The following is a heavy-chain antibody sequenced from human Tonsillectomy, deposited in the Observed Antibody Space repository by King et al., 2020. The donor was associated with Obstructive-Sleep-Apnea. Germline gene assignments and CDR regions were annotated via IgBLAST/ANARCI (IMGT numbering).Heavy chain of an antibody. J-gene: IGHJ3*02. CDR2: ISWNSGYI. CDR3: VKDRAGGVPDAFDI. V-gene: IGHV3-9*01. D-gene: IGHD3-16*01. CDR1: GFTFDDYA. Sequence: VQLVESGGGLVQPGRSLRLSCATSGFTFDDYAMHWVRQAPGKGLEWVSGISWNSGYIGYADSVKGRFTISRDNAKNSLSLQMNSLRAEDTALYYCVKDRAGGVPDAFDIWDQGTMVTVSS.